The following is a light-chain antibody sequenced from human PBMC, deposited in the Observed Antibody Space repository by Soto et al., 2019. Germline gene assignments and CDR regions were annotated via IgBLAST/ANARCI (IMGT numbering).Light chain of an antibody. V-gene: IGKV3-11*01. CDR3: QHRYNWLIT. J-gene: IGKJ5*01. Sequence: EIVMTQSPATLSVSPGERATLSCRASQSVSSNLAWYQQMPGQAPRLLFYDVSDRATGIPARFSGSGSGTDFTLTISSLEPEDFAVYYCQHRYNWLITFGQGTRLEIK. CDR2: DVS. CDR1: QSVSSN.